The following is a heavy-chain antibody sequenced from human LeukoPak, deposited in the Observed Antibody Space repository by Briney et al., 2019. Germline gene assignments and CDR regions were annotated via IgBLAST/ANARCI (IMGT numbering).Heavy chain of an antibody. V-gene: IGHV1-46*01. CDR3: AKGAVAGTLSY. CDR1: GYTFTSYY. J-gene: IGHJ4*02. D-gene: IGHD6-19*01. CDR2: INPSGGST. Sequence: ASVKVSCKASGYTFTSYYMHWVRQAPGQGLEWMGIINPSGGSTSYAQKFQGRVTMTRDMSTSTVYMELSSLRSEDTALYYCAKGAVAGTLSYWGQGTLVTVSS.